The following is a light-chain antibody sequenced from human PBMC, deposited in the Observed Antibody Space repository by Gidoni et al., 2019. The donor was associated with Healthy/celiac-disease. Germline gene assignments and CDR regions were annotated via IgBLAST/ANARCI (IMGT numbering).Light chain of an antibody. CDR3: QVWDRSSDHVL. CDR1: NIGSTS. V-gene: IGLV3-21*03. Sequence: SYVLTQPPSVSVAPGKTARITCGGDNIGSTSVHWYQQKPGQAPVLVVYDDSDRPSGIPERFSGSNSGNTATLTISRVEAGDEADYYCQVWDRSSDHVLFGGGTKLTVL. CDR2: DDS. J-gene: IGLJ2*01.